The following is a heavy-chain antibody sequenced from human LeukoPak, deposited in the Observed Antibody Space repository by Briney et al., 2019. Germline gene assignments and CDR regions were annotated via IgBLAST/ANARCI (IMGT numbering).Heavy chain of an antibody. V-gene: IGHV3-74*01. Sequence: GGSLRLPCEASGFTLSNYWMHWVRHAPGKGLVWVSRINNDGSTTAYADSVKGRFTISRDNAKNTLFLQTSSLRAEDTAVYYCARGRMGTTTYYFDYWGQGTLVTVSS. CDR1: GFTLSNYW. J-gene: IGHJ4*02. D-gene: IGHD1-26*01. CDR3: ARGRMGTTTYYFDY. CDR2: INNDGSTT.